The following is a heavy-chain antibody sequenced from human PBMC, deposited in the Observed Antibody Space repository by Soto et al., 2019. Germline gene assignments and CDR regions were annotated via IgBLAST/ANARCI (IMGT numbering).Heavy chain of an antibody. D-gene: IGHD3-3*01. V-gene: IGHV4-4*07. J-gene: IGHJ5*02. Sequence: SETLSLTCTVSGGAITSYYWTWIRQPAGKGLEWIGRIYSSGGTKYNPSLQSRISMSLDTSKNQFSLTLASVTAADAAVYYCARGQRFSDWFDPWGQGTLVTVSS. CDR2: IYSSGGT. CDR1: GGAITSYY. CDR3: ARGQRFSDWFDP.